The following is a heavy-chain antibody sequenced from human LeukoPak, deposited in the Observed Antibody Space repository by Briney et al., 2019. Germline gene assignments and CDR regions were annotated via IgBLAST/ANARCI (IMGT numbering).Heavy chain of an antibody. CDR1: GGSVSSYY. V-gene: IGHV4-4*08. D-gene: IGHD3-22*01. J-gene: IGHJ5*02. CDR3: ARGGTYYYDSSGYYYGVVSSSTYNWFDP. Sequence: PSETLSLTCTLSGGSVSSYYWSWIRQPPGKGLEWIGRIYTSGSTNYNPSLKSRVTISVDTSKNQFSLKLSSVTAADTAVYYCARGGTYYYDSSGYYYGVVSSSTYNWFDPWGQGTLVTVSS. CDR2: IYTSGST.